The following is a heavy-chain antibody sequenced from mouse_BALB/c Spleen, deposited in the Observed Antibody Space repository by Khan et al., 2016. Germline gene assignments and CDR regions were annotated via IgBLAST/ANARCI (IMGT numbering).Heavy chain of an antibody. D-gene: IGHD1-1*01. Sequence: EVQLQESGPDLVKPSQSLSLTCTVTGFSITSDYSWHWIRQFPGNKLERMGYIHYSGSTNYNPSLKSRISITRDTSKNQFFLQLNSVTTEDTATFYCARYYYGGAPWFAYWGQGTLVTVSA. J-gene: IGHJ3*01. V-gene: IGHV3-1*02. CDR1: GFSITSDYS. CDR3: ARYYYGGAPWFAY. CDR2: IHYSGST.